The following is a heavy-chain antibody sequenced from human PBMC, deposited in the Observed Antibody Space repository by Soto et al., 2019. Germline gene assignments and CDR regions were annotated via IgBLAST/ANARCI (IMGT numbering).Heavy chain of an antibody. CDR3: ARTNLGTAMAHYYYYYYMDV. Sequence: GESLKISCKGSGYSFTSYWIGWVRQMPGKGLEWMGIIYPGDSDTRYSPSFQGQVTISADKSISTAYLQWSSLKASDTAMYYCARTNLGTAMAHYYYYYYMDVWGKGTTVTVSS. CDR1: GYSFTSYW. CDR2: IYPGDSDT. J-gene: IGHJ6*03. V-gene: IGHV5-51*01. D-gene: IGHD5-18*01.